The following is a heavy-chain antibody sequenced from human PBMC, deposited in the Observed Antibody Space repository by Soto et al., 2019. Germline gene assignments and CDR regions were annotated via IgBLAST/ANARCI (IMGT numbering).Heavy chain of an antibody. Sequence: ASVKVSCKASGYTFTSYYMHWVRQAPGQGLEWMGIINPSGGSTSYAQKFQGRVTMTRDTSTSAVYMELSSLRSEDTAVYYCARDAAYCSSTSCYASWSYYYYYGMDVWGQGATVTV. CDR2: INPSGGST. D-gene: IGHD2-2*01. CDR1: GYTFTSYY. V-gene: IGHV1-46*01. CDR3: ARDAAYCSSTSCYASWSYYYYYGMDV. J-gene: IGHJ6*02.